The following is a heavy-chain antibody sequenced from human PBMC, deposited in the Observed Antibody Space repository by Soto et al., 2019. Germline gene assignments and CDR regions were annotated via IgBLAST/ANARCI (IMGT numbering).Heavy chain of an antibody. J-gene: IGHJ3*01. V-gene: IGHV3-48*01. CDR3: ARDQLYYNDISGRPLNAFDV. CDR1: GFTFRNYV. Sequence: AGSLRLSCAASGFTFRNYVMNWVRQAKGKGLEWVSYIGIGSSTKYYADSVKGRFTNSRDNAKNSLYLQMNSLRAEDTAVYYCARDQLYYNDISGRPLNAFDVWGQGTMVTVSS. CDR2: IGIGSSTK. D-gene: IGHD3-22*01.